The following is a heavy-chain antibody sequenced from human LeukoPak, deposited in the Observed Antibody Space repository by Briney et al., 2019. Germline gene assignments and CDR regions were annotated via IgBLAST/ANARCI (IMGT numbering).Heavy chain of an antibody. CDR3: AKERSALTDYVSPRPFDY. V-gene: IGHV1-46*01. Sequence: ASVKVSCKASGYTFTSYYIHWVRQAPGQGLEWMGIITPSGGSTSYAQKFQGRVTMTRDTSTSTVYMELSSLRSEDTAVFYCAKERSALTDYVSPRPFDYWGQGTLVTVSS. CDR1: GYTFTSYY. D-gene: IGHD3-10*02. CDR2: ITPSGGST. J-gene: IGHJ4*02.